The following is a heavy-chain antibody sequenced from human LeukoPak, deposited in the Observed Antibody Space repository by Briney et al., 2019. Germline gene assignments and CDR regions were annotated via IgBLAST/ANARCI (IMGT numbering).Heavy chain of an antibody. CDR1: GFTFDDYA. V-gene: IGHV3-9*01. Sequence: GRSLRLSCAASGFTFDDYAMHWVRQAPGKGLEWVSGISWNSGSIGYADSVKGRFTISRDNAKNSLYLQMNSLRAEDTAVYYCAKDQSSRSIGDAFDIWGQGTMVTVSS. J-gene: IGHJ3*02. CDR3: AKDQSSRSIGDAFDI. CDR2: ISWNSGSI. D-gene: IGHD2-15*01.